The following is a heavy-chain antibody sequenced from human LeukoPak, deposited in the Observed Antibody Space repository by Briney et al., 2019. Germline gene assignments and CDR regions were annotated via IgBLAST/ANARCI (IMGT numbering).Heavy chain of an antibody. CDR2: IYYSGST. CDR1: GGSISSYY. D-gene: IGHD3-10*01. J-gene: IGHJ4*02. Sequence: SETLSLTCTVSGGSISSYYWSWIRQPPGKGLEWIGYIYYSGSTNYNPSLKSRVTISVDTSKNQISLKLSSVTAADTAVYYCARDDYGSGSYLIWGQGTLVTVSS. V-gene: IGHV4-59*01. CDR3: ARDDYGSGSYLI.